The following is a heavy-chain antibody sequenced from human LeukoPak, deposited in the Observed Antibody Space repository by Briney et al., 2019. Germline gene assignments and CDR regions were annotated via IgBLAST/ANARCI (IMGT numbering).Heavy chain of an antibody. J-gene: IGHJ4*02. CDR1: GYTFTSYY. CDR2: INPSGGST. V-gene: IGHV1-46*01. Sequence: ASVKVSCKASGYTFTSYYMHWVRQAPGQGLEWMGIINPSGGSTSYAQKFQGRVTMTRDTSTSTVYMELSSLRSEDTAVYYCARIYGDVRVGYYLDYWGQGTLVTVSS. D-gene: IGHD4-17*01. CDR3: ARIYGDVRVGYYLDY.